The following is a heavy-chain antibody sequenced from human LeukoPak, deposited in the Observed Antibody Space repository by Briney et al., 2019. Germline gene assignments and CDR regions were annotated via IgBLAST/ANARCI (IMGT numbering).Heavy chain of an antibody. CDR1: GGSFSGYY. V-gene: IGHV4-34*01. J-gene: IGHJ4*02. D-gene: IGHD6-13*01. CDR3: ARRSSSWYSKIDS. Sequence: SETLSLTCAVYGGSFSGYYWGWLRQPPGKGLEWIGNIYYSGSTYYNPSLKSRVTISEDTSKNQFSLKLSSVTAADTAVYYCARRSSSWYSKIDSWGQGTLVTVSS. CDR2: IYYSGST.